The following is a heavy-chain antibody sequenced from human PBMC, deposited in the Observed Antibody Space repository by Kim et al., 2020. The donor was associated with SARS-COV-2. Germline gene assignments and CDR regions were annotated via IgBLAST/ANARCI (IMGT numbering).Heavy chain of an antibody. CDR2: ISADGTDK. Sequence: GGSLRLSCAASGFGFSGYAMHWVRQAPGKGLEWVALISADGTDKFYSDTVKGRFTISRDNSEKTLLLQMDSLRADDSAVYYCAGLWFGDLLPDYWGQGTLVTVSS. V-gene: IGHV3-30*04. J-gene: IGHJ4*02. CDR3: AGLWFGDLLPDY. D-gene: IGHD3-10*01. CDR1: GFGFSGYA.